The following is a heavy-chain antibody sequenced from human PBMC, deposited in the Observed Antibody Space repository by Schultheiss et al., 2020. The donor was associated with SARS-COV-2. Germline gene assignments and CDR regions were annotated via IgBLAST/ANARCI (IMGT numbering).Heavy chain of an antibody. D-gene: IGHD3-3*01. CDR3: ARGVHDFPYYYYYGMDV. Sequence: SETLSLTCTVSGGSISSYYWSWIRQPAGKGLEWIGRIYTSGSTNYNPSLKSRVTMSVDTSKNQFSLKLSSVTAADTAVYYCARGVHDFPYYYYYGMDVWGQGTTVTVSS. CDR1: GGSISSYY. J-gene: IGHJ6*02. V-gene: IGHV4-4*07. CDR2: IYTSGST.